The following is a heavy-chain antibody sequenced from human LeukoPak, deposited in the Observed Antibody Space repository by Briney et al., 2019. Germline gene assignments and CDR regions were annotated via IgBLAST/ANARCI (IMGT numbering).Heavy chain of an antibody. Sequence: PSETLSLTCTVSGGSISSYYWSWIRQPPGKGLEWIGYIYYSGSTNYNPSLKSRVTISVDTSKNQFSLKLSSVTAADTAVYYCARTEDYDILTGDAFDIWGQGTMVTVSS. J-gene: IGHJ3*02. V-gene: IGHV4-59*01. D-gene: IGHD3-9*01. CDR3: ARTEDYDILTGDAFDI. CDR2: IYYSGST. CDR1: GGSISSYY.